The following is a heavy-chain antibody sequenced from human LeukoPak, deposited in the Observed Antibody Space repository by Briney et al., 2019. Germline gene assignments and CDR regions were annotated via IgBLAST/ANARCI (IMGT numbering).Heavy chain of an antibody. V-gene: IGHV4-59*01. CDR3: AIGSMVNYFDSSGYYNY. J-gene: IGHJ4*02. D-gene: IGHD3-22*01. CDR2: IYYSGST. CDR1: GGSISSYY. Sequence: SETLSLTCTVSGGSISSYYWSWIRQPPGKGLEWIGYIYYSGSTNYNPSLKSRVTISVDTSKNKFSLKLSSVTAADTAVYYCAIGSMVNYFDSSGYYNYWGKGALVTVSS.